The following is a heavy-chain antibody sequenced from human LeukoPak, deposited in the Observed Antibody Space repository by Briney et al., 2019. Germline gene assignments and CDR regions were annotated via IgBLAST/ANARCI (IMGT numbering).Heavy chain of an antibody. CDR2: INHKSGAT. J-gene: IGHJ6*03. D-gene: IGHD3-10*01. CDR3: ARDGSGSQRYYYYYYMDV. Sequence: ASVTVSCKASGYTFTGYYMHWVRQAPGQGLEWMGWINHKSGATKYAQKFQGRVTMTRDTSISTAYMELSRLRSDDTAVYYCARDGSGSQRYYYYYYMDVWGKGTTVTISS. V-gene: IGHV1-2*02. CDR1: GYTFTGYY.